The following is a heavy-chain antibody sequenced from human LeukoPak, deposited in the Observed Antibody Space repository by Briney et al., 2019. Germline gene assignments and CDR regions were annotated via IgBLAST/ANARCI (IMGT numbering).Heavy chain of an antibody. CDR2: ITIGGDNK. CDR1: GIHFSKYV. V-gene: IGHV3-30*03. D-gene: IGHD6-19*01. Sequence: GGSLRTPRAAPGIHFSKYVLHRVRQAPGQGPGWVAGITIGGDNKPSADPVKGRLTISRDDSENTLFLQMNSLRVEDTAVYYCAREGSGSGRCPYFDSWGQGILVTVSS. CDR3: AREGSGSGRCPYFDS. J-gene: IGHJ4*02.